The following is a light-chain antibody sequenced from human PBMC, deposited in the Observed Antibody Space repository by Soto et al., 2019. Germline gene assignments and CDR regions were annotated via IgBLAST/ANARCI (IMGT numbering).Light chain of an antibody. Sequence: EIVLKQSPGTLSLYPGERATLSCRASQSVSNSYLAWYQQKPGQDPRLLMYGASNRATGIPDRFSGSGSETDFTLTISRLEPEDFAVYYCQQYGGSPRTFGQGTKVDIK. CDR3: QQYGGSPRT. V-gene: IGKV3-20*01. J-gene: IGKJ1*01. CDR2: GAS. CDR1: QSVSNSY.